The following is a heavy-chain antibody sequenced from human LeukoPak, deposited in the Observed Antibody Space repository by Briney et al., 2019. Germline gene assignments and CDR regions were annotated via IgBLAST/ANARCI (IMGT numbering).Heavy chain of an antibody. Sequence: ASVKVSCKASGYTFTSYGISWVRQAPGQGLEGMGWISAYNGNKNYAQKLQGRVTMTTDTSTSTAYMELRSLRSDDTAVYYCARDLFHSRLSGYFQHWGQGTLVTVSS. CDR3: ARDLFHSRLSGYFQH. CDR1: GYTFTSYG. CDR2: ISAYNGNK. D-gene: IGHD6-6*01. V-gene: IGHV1-18*01. J-gene: IGHJ1*01.